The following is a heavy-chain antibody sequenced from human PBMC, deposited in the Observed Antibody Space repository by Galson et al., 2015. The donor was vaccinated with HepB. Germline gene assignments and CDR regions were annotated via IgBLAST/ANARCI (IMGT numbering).Heavy chain of an antibody. V-gene: IGHV3-74*01. D-gene: IGHD3-16*01. Sequence: SLRLSCAASGFTFSSYWMHWVRQVSGKGLVWVSNIKSDGSTTNYADSVKGRFTISRDNAKNTLYLQMNSLRAEDTAMYFCARGGPAGARGFWEHWGQGTPVTVSS. J-gene: IGHJ1*01. CDR3: ARGGPAGARGFWEH. CDR1: GFTFSSYW. CDR2: IKSDGSTT.